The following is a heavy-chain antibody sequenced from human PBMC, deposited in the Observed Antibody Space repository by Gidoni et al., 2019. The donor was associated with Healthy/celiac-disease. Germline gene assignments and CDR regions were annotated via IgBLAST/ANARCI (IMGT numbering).Heavy chain of an antibody. CDR2: ISSSSSYI. Sequence: EVQLVESGGGLVKPGGSLRLSCAASGFTFSSYSMNWVRQAPGKGLVWVSSISSSSSYIYSADSVKGRFTISRDNAKNSLYLQMNSLRAEDTAVYYCARDPYSSSWVWFDPWGQGTLVTVSS. D-gene: IGHD6-13*01. V-gene: IGHV3-21*01. J-gene: IGHJ5*02. CDR3: ARDPYSSSWVWFDP. CDR1: GFTFSSYS.